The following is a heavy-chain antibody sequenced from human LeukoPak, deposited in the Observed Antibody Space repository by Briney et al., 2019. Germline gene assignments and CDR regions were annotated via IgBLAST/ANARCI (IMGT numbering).Heavy chain of an antibody. Sequence: GGSLRLSCAASGFTFSSYDMHWVRQATGKGLEWVSAIGTAGDTYYPGSVKGRFTISRENAKNSLYLQMNSLRAGDTAVYYCARAITGLPYYYGMDVWGQGTTVTVSS. CDR1: GFTFSSYD. CDR2: IGTAGDT. CDR3: ARAITGLPYYYGMDV. J-gene: IGHJ6*02. V-gene: IGHV3-13*01. D-gene: IGHD5-24*01.